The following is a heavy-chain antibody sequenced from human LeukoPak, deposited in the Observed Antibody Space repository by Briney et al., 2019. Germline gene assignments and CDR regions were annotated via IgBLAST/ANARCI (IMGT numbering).Heavy chain of an antibody. V-gene: IGHV3-53*01. CDR1: GFTVSSNY. D-gene: IGHD6-13*01. Sequence: PGGSLRLSCAASGFTVSSNYMSWVRQAPGKGLEWVSVIYNGGSTYYADSVKGRFTISRDNSKNTLYLQMNSLRAEDTAVYYCARVLAAAETYYYYYMDVWGKGTTVTVSS. CDR3: ARVLAAAETYYYYYMDV. CDR2: IYNGGST. J-gene: IGHJ6*03.